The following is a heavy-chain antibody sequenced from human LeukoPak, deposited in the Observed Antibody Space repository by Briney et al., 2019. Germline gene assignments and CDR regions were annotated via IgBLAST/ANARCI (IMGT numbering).Heavy chain of an antibody. J-gene: IGHJ4*02. V-gene: IGHV1-18*01. CDR2: ISAYNGKT. CDR3: ARAESDWPPYIDY. D-gene: IGHD3-9*01. Sequence: ASVKVSFKASGYTFTSFYIIWVRQAHQQGLDWLGWISAYNGKTNYAQQLQGRVTMATDTSTTTAYMELRSLRDDDTAVYWCARAESDWPPYIDYWGQGTLVTVSS. CDR1: GYTFTSFY.